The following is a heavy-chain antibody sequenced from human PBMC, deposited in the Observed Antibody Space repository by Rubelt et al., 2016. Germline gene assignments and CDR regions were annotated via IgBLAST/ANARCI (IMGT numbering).Heavy chain of an antibody. J-gene: IGHJ6*02. CDR1: GFIFSKYW. CDR3: ARGRLGYGMDV. CDR2: INHSGST. V-gene: IGHV4-4*02. Sequence: VQLVESGGGLVQPGGSLRICCAGSGFIFSKYWMSWVRQAPGKGLEWIGEINHSGSTNYNPSLKSRVTISVETSKNQFSMKLSSVTAAETAVYYCARGRLGYGMDVWGQGTTVTVSS. D-gene: IGHD3-16*01.